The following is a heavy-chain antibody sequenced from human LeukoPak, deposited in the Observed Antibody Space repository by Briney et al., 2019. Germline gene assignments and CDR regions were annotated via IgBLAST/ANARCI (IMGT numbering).Heavy chain of an antibody. CDR2: ISAYNGNT. J-gene: IGHJ6*02. CDR3: ARVSTYYDSSGYYYGMDV. Sequence: GASVKVSCKASGYTFTSYGISWVRQAPGQGLERMGWISAYNGNTNYAQKLQGRVTMTTDTSTSTAYMELRSLRSDDTAVYYCARVSTYYDSSGYYYGMDVWGQGTTVTVSS. V-gene: IGHV1-18*01. CDR1: GYTFTSYG. D-gene: IGHD3-22*01.